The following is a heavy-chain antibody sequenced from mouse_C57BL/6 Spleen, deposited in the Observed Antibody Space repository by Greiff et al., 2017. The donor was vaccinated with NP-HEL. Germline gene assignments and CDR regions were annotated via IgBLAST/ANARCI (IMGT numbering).Heavy chain of an antibody. CDR1: GYTFTSYW. Sequence: VQLQQPGAELVKPGASVKLSCKASGYTFTSYWMHWVKQRPGQGLEWIGMIHPNSGSTNYNEKFKSKATLTVDKSSSTAYMQLSSLTSEDSAVYYCARSHYYGSSRYWYFDVWGTGTTVTVSS. V-gene: IGHV1-64*01. D-gene: IGHD1-1*01. J-gene: IGHJ1*03. CDR2: IHPNSGST. CDR3: ARSHYYGSSRYWYFDV.